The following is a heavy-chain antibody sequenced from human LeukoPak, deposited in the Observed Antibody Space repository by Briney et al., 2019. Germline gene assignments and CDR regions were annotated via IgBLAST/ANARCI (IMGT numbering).Heavy chain of an antibody. Sequence: SETLSLTCTVSGGSISSYYWGWIRQPPGKGLEWIGYIYYSGSTNYNPSLKSRVTISVDTSKNQFSLKLSSVTAADTAVYYCARDGLWFGELLVWGQGTLVTVSS. V-gene: IGHV4-59*12. J-gene: IGHJ4*02. CDR3: ARDGLWFGELLV. CDR2: IYYSGST. D-gene: IGHD3-10*01. CDR1: GGSISSYY.